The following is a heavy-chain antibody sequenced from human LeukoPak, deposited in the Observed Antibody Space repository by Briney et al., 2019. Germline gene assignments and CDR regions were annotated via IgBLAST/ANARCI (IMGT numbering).Heavy chain of an antibody. CDR2: ISAYNGNT. CDR1: GYTFTSYG. CDR3: ARDIGDIVVVPAAVNDAFGI. Sequence: ASVKVSCKASGYTFTSYGISWVRQAPGQGLEWMGWISAYNGNTNYAQKLQGRVTMTTDTSTSTAYMELRSLRSDDTAVYYCARDIGDIVVVPAAVNDAFGIWGQGTMVTVSS. D-gene: IGHD2-2*01. V-gene: IGHV1-18*01. J-gene: IGHJ3*02.